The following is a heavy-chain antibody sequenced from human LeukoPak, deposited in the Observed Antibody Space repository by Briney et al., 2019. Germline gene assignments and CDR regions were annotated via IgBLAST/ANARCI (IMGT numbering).Heavy chain of an antibody. CDR1: GFTFSGYA. J-gene: IGHJ4*02. Sequence: GGSLRLSCAASGFTFSGYAMHWVRQAPGKGLEWVAVISYDGSNKYYAGSVKGRFTISRDNSKNTLYLQMNSLRAEDTAVYYCARDARGAYCGGDCSPYFDYWGQGTLVTVSS. CDR2: ISYDGSNK. CDR3: ARDARGAYCGGDCSPYFDY. D-gene: IGHD2-21*02. V-gene: IGHV3-30-3*01.